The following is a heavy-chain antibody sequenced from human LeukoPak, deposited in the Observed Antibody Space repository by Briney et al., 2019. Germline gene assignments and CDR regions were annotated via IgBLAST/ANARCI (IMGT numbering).Heavy chain of an antibody. V-gene: IGHV1-18*01. D-gene: IGHD3-10*01. J-gene: IGHJ6*03. CDR1: GYTFTSYG. CDR2: ISAYNGNT. CDR3: ARGFGELSRFNYYYYMDV. Sequence: GASVKVSCKASGYTFTSYGISWVRQAPGQGLEWMGWISAYNGNTNYAQKLQGRVTMTTDTSTSTAYMELRSLRSEDTAVYYCARGFGELSRFNYYYYMDVWGKGTTVTISS.